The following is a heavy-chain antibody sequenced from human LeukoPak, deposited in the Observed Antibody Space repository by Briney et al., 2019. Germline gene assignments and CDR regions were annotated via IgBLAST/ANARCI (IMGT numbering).Heavy chain of an antibody. D-gene: IGHD2-15*01. CDR3: ASRRDIVVVVAATDY. CDR2: ISGSGGST. J-gene: IGHJ4*02. Sequence: GGSLRLSCAASGFTFSSYAMSWVRQAPGKGLEWVSAISGSGGSTYYAASVKGRFTISRDNSKNTLYLQMNSLRAEDTAVYYCASRRDIVVVVAATDYWGQGTLVTVSS. CDR1: GFTFSSYA. V-gene: IGHV3-23*01.